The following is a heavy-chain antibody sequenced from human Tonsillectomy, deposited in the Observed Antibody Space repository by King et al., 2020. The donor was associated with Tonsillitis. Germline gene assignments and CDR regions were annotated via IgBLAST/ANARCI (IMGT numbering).Heavy chain of an antibody. J-gene: IGHJ6*02. CDR3: AREDNSGYDYYFYGMDV. CDR1: GGSISSSSYY. D-gene: IGHD3-22*01. Sequence: QLQESGPGLVKPSETLSLTCTVSGGSISSSSYYWGWIRQPPGKGLECIGSIYYSGSTYYNPSLKSRVTISVDTSKNQFSLKLSSVTAADTAVYYCAREDNSGYDYYFYGMDVWGQGTTVTVSS. V-gene: IGHV4-39*07. CDR2: IYYSGST.